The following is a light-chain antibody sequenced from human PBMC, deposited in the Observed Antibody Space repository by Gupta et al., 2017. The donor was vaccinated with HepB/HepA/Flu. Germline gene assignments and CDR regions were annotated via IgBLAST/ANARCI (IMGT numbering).Light chain of an antibody. CDR3: QQYNDRHT. Sequence: EIVMTQSPATLSVSPGEGATLSCRASQSVSSYLAWYQQKPGQAPRLLVYAASTRATGIPARFRGSGSGTEFTLTISSLQSEDFALYYCQQYNDRHTFGQGTRLESK. CDR1: QSVSSY. J-gene: IGKJ5*01. CDR2: AAS. V-gene: IGKV3-15*01.